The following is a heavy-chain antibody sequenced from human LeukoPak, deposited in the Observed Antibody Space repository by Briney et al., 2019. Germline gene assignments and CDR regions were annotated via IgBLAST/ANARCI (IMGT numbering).Heavy chain of an antibody. CDR2: MNPNSGYT. Sequence: GASVKVSCKASGYSFASYDINWVRQAPGQGLEWMGWMNPNSGYTGYAQKFQGRLIMTRNTSKSTAYMELTNLKSEDTAVYYCGRAYGSGTQTIAVWGKGTTVTISS. V-gene: IGHV1-8*01. D-gene: IGHD3-10*01. J-gene: IGHJ6*04. CDR3: GRAYGSGTQTIAV. CDR1: GYSFASYD.